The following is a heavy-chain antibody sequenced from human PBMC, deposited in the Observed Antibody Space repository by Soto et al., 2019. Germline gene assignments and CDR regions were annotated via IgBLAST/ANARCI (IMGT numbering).Heavy chain of an antibody. V-gene: IGHV3-48*02. Sequence: SLRLSCAASGFTFSSYSMNWVRQAPGKGLEWVSYISSSSSTIYYADSVKGRFTISRDNAKNSLYLQMNSLRDEDTAVYYCARDKEYSSSGCFDYWGQGTLVTVSS. CDR2: ISSSSSTI. D-gene: IGHD6-6*01. J-gene: IGHJ4*02. CDR3: ARDKEYSSSGCFDY. CDR1: GFTFSSYS.